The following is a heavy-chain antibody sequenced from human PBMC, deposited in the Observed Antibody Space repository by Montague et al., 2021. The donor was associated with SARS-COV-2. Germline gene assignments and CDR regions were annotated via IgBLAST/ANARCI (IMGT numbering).Heavy chain of an antibody. V-gene: IGHV3-7*01. Sequence: SLRLSCAASGFIFSRYCMSWVRQAPGKGLEWVANIKQDGSEKFYVDSVKGRFTISRDNAKNSLFLQINSLRAEGTAVYYCARVSGVWFGELPRDYFYGMDVWGQGSTVTVSS. CDR3: ARVSGVWFGELPRDYFYGMDV. CDR1: GFIFSRYC. CDR2: IKQDGSEK. D-gene: IGHD3-10*01. J-gene: IGHJ6*02.